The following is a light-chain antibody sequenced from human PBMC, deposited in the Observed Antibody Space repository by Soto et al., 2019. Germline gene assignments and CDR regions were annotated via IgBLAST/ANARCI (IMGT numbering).Light chain of an antibody. V-gene: IGKV4-1*01. Sequence: DSVMTQSPDSLAVSLGERATMNCKCSRSVLYKSNNKNHLAWYQQKPGQPPQLIIYWASTRESGVPERFSGSGSGTDFTLTLSSLEAEEGAFYWCQQDFDVPFPFGGGTKVEI. CDR3: QQDFDVPFP. CDR1: RSVLYKSNNKNH. J-gene: IGKJ4*01. CDR2: WAS.